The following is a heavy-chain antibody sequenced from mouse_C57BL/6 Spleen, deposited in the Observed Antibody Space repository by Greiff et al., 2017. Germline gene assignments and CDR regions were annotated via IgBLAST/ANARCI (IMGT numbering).Heavy chain of an antibody. CDR1: GFSLTSYG. J-gene: IGHJ3*01. D-gene: IGHD2-2*01. Sequence: VQRVESGPGLVQPSQCLSITCTVSGFSLTSYGVHWVRQSPGKGLEWLGVIWRGGSTSNNAACMARLSITKDNSKSTVFCKMNSLQADDTAIYYCASSRSSMVTTETWFAYWGQGTMVTVSA. V-gene: IGHV2-5*01. CDR3: ASSRSSMVTTETWFAY. CDR2: IWRGGST.